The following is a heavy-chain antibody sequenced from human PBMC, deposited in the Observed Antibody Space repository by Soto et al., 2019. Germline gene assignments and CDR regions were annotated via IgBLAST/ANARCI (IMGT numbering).Heavy chain of an antibody. CDR1: GYSIGSGYY. CDR3: AITEHPHYGMDV. CDR2: IYHSGST. Sequence: KSSETLSLTCAVSGYSIGSGYYWGWIRQPPGKGLEWIGSIYHSGSTYYNPSLKSRVTISVDTSKNQFSLKLSSVTAADTAVYYCAITEHPHYGMDVWGQGTTVTVS. J-gene: IGHJ6*02. D-gene: IGHD1-1*01. V-gene: IGHV4-38-2*01.